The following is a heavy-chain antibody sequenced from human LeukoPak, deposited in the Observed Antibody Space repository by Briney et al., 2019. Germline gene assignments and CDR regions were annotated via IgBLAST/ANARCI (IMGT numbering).Heavy chain of an antibody. Sequence: GGSLRLSCAASGFTFSNYAMSWVRQAPGKGLEWVSGISGSGGSTYYADSVKGRFTISRDNSKNTLYLQMNSLRAEDTAVYYCAKRRSSCYFAFDIWGQGTMVTVSS. J-gene: IGHJ3*02. CDR3: AKRRSSCYFAFDI. V-gene: IGHV3-23*01. D-gene: IGHD2-15*01. CDR1: GFTFSNYA. CDR2: ISGSGGST.